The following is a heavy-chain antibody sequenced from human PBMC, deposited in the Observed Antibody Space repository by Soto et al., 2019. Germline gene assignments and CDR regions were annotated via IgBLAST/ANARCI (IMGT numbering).Heavy chain of an antibody. D-gene: IGHD5-12*01. CDR1: GFTFSSYA. CDR2: ISYDGSNK. Sequence: QVQLVECGGGVVQPGRSLRLSCAASGFTFSSYAMHWVRQAPGKGLEWVAVISYDGSNKYYADSVKGRFTISRDNSKNTLYLQMNSLRAEDTAVYYCARDGEGYASWGQGTLVTVSS. V-gene: IGHV3-30-3*01. J-gene: IGHJ4*02. CDR3: ARDGEGYAS.